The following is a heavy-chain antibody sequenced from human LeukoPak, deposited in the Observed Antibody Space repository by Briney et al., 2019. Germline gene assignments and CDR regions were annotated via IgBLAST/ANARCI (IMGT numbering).Heavy chain of an antibody. CDR1: GFTFSDYY. V-gene: IGHV3-11*05. D-gene: IGHD2-2*01. Sequence: PGGSLRLSCAASGFTFSDYYMSWIRQAPGKGLEWVSYISSSGTYTNFADSVKGRFTISRDNAKNSLYLQMNSLRAEDTAVYYCARAGGGSTAAVAYWGQGTLVTVSS. CDR3: ARAGGGSTAAVAY. J-gene: IGHJ4*02. CDR2: ISSSGTYT.